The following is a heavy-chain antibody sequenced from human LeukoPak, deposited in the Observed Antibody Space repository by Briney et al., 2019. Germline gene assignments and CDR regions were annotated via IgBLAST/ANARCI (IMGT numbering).Heavy chain of an antibody. CDR2: IYYSGST. V-gene: IGHV4-31*03. CDR3: ARARKYQLLSHYYYYMDV. CDR1: GGSISSGGYY. D-gene: IGHD2-2*01. Sequence: SEALSLTCTVSGGSISSGGYYWSWIRQHPGKGLEWIGYIYYSGSTYYNPSLKSRVTISVDTSKNQFSLKLSSVTAADTAVYYCARARKYQLLSHYYYYMDVWGKGTRVTVSS. J-gene: IGHJ6*03.